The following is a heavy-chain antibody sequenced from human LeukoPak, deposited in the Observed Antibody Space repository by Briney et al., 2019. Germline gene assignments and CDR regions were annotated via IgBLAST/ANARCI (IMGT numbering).Heavy chain of an antibody. CDR2: ISYDGSNK. V-gene: IGHV3-30-3*01. Sequence: GGSLRLSCAASGFTFSGYPIHWVRQAPGKGLEWVAVISYDGSNKYYADSVKGRFTISRDNSKNTLYLQMNSLRAEDTAVYYCARDSGIACFDIWGQGTMVTVSS. J-gene: IGHJ3*02. CDR1: GFTFSGYP. D-gene: IGHD6-13*01. CDR3: ARDSGIACFDI.